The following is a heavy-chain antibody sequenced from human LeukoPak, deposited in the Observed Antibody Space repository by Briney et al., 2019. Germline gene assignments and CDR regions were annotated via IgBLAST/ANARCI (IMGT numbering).Heavy chain of an antibody. CDR1: GYTFSSYD. J-gene: IGHJ4*02. Sequence: ASVKVSCKASGYTFSSYDINWVRQAAGQGLEWMGWMNPKTGNTGFSQKFQGRVTITRDTSISTAYMELSRLTSEDTGVYYCTRGLPRDGLVVIAAANEYWGQGTLVTVSS. D-gene: IGHD2-2*01. V-gene: IGHV1-8*03. CDR2: MNPKTGNT. CDR3: TRGLPRDGLVVIAAANEY.